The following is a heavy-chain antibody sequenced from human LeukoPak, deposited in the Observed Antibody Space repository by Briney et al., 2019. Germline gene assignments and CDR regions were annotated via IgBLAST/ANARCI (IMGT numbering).Heavy chain of an antibody. CDR3: ARGVSVYYYGMDV. CDR2: IYYSGST. Sequence: SETLSLTCTVSGGSISSYYWSWSRQPPGKGLEWIGYIYYSGSTNYNPSLKSRVIISVDTSKNQFSLKLSSVTAADTAVYYCARGVSVYYYGMDVWGQGTTVTVSS. CDR1: GGSISSYY. J-gene: IGHJ6*02. V-gene: IGHV4-59*01. D-gene: IGHD5/OR15-5a*01.